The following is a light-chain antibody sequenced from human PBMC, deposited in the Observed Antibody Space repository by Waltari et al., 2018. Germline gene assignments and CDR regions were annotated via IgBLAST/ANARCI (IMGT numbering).Light chain of an antibody. Sequence: QSAMTHPASVSGSPGQSITISCTGTSSDVGGYNYVTWYQQHPGKAPKLIIDDVSNRPSGVSNRFSGSKSGNTASLTISGLQAEDEADCYCSSYTSSSTYGVFGGGTKLTVL. CDR1: SSDVGGYNY. CDR3: SSYTSSSTYGV. V-gene: IGLV2-14*03. J-gene: IGLJ2*01. CDR2: DVS.